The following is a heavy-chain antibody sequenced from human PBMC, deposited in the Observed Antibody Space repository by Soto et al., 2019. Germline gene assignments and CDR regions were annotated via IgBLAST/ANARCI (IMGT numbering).Heavy chain of an antibody. CDR2: ISGSGGST. CDR3: AKNTAMVIRSIYYYGMDV. J-gene: IGHJ6*02. D-gene: IGHD5-18*01. Sequence: PGGSLRLSCAASGFTFSSYAMSWVRQAQGKGLEWVSAISGSGGSTYYADSVKGRFTISRDNSKNTLYLQMNSLRAEDTAVYYCAKNTAMVIRSIYYYGMDVWGQGTTVTVSS. V-gene: IGHV3-23*01. CDR1: GFTFSSYA.